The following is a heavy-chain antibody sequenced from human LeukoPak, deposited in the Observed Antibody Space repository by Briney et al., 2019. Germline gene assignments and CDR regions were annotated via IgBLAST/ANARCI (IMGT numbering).Heavy chain of an antibody. J-gene: IGHJ1*01. D-gene: IGHD2-2*02. CDR1: GGSISSYY. CDR2: IYTSGST. V-gene: IGHV4-4*07. CDR3: ARRGRYCTGANCYTGYFQH. Sequence: SETLSLTCTVSGGSISSYYWSWIRQPAGKGLEWIGRIYTSGSTNYNPSLKSRVTMSVDTSKNQFSLKLSSVTAADTAVYYCARRGRYCTGANCYTGYFQHWGQGTLVTVSS.